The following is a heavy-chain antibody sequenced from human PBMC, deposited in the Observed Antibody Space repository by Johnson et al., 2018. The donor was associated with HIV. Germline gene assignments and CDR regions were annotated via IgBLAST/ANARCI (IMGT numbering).Heavy chain of an antibody. Sequence: QEQLVESGGGLVQPGASLRLSCVASGFTFSNYGMHWVRQAPGKGLEWVAVISYDGSNKYYADSVKGRFTISRDNSKNTLYLQMKSLRAEDTALYYCARDCSSTSCYEFDTSDIWGQGTMVTVSS. V-gene: IGHV3-30*03. D-gene: IGHD2-2*01. CDR1: GFTFSNYG. J-gene: IGHJ3*02. CDR3: ARDCSSTSCYEFDTSDI. CDR2: ISYDGSNK.